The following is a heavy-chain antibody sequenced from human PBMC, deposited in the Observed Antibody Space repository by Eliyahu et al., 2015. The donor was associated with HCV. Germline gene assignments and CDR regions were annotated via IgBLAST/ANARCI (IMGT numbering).Heavy chain of an antibody. Sequence: QVQLQESGPGLVKPSETLSLTCTVSGGSISTYYWXWIRQPAGKGLGWSGRNYTSGSTNYNPSLKSRVTMSGDTSKNQFSLKLSSVTAADTAVYYCARVARGWGGYFDLWGRGTLVTVSS. CDR3: ARVARGWGGYFDL. CDR2: NYTSGST. J-gene: IGHJ2*01. V-gene: IGHV4-4*07. CDR1: GGSISTYY. D-gene: IGHD1-26*01.